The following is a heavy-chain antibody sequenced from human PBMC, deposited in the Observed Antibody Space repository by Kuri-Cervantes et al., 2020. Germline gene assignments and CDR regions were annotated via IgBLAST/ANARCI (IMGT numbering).Heavy chain of an antibody. Sequence: GESLKISCAASGFTFSIYAMSWVRQAPGKGLEWVAVKSYDGSNKYYADSVKGRYTISRDNSKTTLYLQMNSLGDEDTALYYCARTDEYYAYVGGGYRHRYFFDYWGQGTLVTVSS. CDR1: GFTFSIYA. CDR2: KSYDGSNK. J-gene: IGHJ4*02. CDR3: ARTDEYYAYVGGGYRHRYFFDY. V-gene: IGHV3-30-3*01. D-gene: IGHD3-16*02.